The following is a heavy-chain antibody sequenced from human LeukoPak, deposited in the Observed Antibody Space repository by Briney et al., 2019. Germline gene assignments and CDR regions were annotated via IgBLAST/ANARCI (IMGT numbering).Heavy chain of an antibody. V-gene: IGHV3-20*04. CDR1: GFTFDDYD. CDR2: INRNGGST. Sequence: GGSLRLSCAASGFTFDDYDMSWVRQAPGNGLEWVSDINRNGGSTGYADSVKGRFTSSRDNATNSLYLQMKSLRAEDTALYYCARMAIYYDSSGYYFDYWGQGTLVTVSS. CDR3: ARMAIYYDSSGYYFDY. J-gene: IGHJ4*02. D-gene: IGHD3-22*01.